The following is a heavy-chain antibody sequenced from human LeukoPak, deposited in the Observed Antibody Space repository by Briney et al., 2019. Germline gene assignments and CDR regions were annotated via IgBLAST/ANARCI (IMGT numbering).Heavy chain of an antibody. Sequence: SETLSLTFTVSGGSISSGSYYWSWIRQPAGKGLEWIGRIYTSGSTNYNPSLKSRVTISVDTSKNQFSLKLSSVTAADTAVYYCARASDDFWSGYLSYWGQGTLVTVSS. V-gene: IGHV4-61*02. CDR2: IYTSGST. CDR3: ARASDDFWSGYLSY. CDR1: GGSISSGSYY. D-gene: IGHD3-3*01. J-gene: IGHJ4*02.